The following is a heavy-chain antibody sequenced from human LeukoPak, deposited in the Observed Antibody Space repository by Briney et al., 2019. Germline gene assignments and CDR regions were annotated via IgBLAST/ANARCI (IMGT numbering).Heavy chain of an antibody. CDR1: GGSFSGYY. V-gene: IGHV4-34*01. J-gene: IGHJ2*01. D-gene: IGHD5-18*01. CDR2: INHSGST. Sequence: SETLSLTCAVYGGSFSGYYWSWIRQPPGKGLEWIGEINHSGSTNYNPSLKSRVTISVDTSKNQFSLKLSSVTAADTAVYYCAGRGRNTAMVKGLKPHWYFDLWAVAPWSLSPQ. CDR3: AGRGRNTAMVKGLKPHWYFDL.